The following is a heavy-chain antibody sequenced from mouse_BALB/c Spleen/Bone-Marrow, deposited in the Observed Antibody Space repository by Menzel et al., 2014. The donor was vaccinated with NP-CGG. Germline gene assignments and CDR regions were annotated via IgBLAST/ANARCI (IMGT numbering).Heavy chain of an antibody. CDR1: GYTFTSYW. CDR2: INPSNGRT. CDR3: ARRTTTVVATDY. J-gene: IGHJ2*01. Sequence: QVQLKESGAELVKPGASVKLSCKASGYTFTSYWMHWVKQRPGQGLEWIGEINPSNGRTNYNEKFKSKATLTVDKSSSTAYMQLSSLTSEDSAVYYCARRTTTVVATDYWGQGPTLTVSS. D-gene: IGHD1-1*01. V-gene: IGHV1S81*02.